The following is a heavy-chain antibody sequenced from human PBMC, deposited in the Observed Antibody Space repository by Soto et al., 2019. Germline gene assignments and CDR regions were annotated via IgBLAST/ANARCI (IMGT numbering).Heavy chain of an antibody. D-gene: IGHD4-17*01. J-gene: IGHJ3*02. CDR3: ASIRPGPYGDYKYWDAFDI. CDR2: IIPIFGTA. V-gene: IGHV1-69*01. CDR1: GGTFSSYA. Sequence: QVQLVQSGAEVKKPGSSVKVSCKASGGTFSSYAISWVRQAPGQGLEWMGGIIPIFGTANYAQKFQGRVTITADESTSTAYMELSSLRSEDTAVYYCASIRPGPYGDYKYWDAFDIWGQGTMVTVSS.